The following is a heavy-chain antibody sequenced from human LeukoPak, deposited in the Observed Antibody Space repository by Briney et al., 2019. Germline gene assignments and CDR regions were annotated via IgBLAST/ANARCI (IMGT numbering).Heavy chain of an antibody. CDR1: GFTFSNAW. V-gene: IGHV3-15*01. CDR3: TTAWHSGELPWFGELSPTLDY. J-gene: IGHJ4*02. CDR2: IKSKTDGGTT. D-gene: IGHD3-10*01. Sequence: GGSLRLSCAASGFTFSNAWMSWVRQAPGEGLEWVGRIKSKTDGGTTDYAAPVKDRFTISREDSKTTLYLQMNSLKTEDTAVSYCTTAWHSGELPWFGELSPTLDYWGQGTPVTVSS.